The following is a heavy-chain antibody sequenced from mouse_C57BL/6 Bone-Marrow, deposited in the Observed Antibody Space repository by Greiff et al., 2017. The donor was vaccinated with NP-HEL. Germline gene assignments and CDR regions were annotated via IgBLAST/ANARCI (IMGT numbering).Heavy chain of an antibody. CDR2: IDPEDGDT. J-gene: IGHJ1*03. CDR3: APCVSYWYFDV. Sequence: VQLKESGAELAKPGASVKLSCTASGFNFTDYYMHWVKQRTEQGLEWIGRIDPEDGDTKYAPKFQGKATITADTSSNTAYLQLSSLTSEDTAVYYCAPCVSYWYFDVWGTGTTVTVSS. V-gene: IGHV14-2*01. CDR1: GFNFTDYY.